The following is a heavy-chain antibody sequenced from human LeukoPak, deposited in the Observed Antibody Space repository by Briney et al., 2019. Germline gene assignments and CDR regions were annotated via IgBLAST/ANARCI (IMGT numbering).Heavy chain of an antibody. CDR2: SSAYNGNS. J-gene: IGHJ4*02. CDR3: VRDLGHVPGIFWDY. CDR1: GYTFTSYG. Sequence: ASVKVSCKASGYTFTSYGISWVRQAPGQGLEWMGWSSAYNGNSKYAEMFQARVTMTTDTATSTAYMELRGLRSDDTAAYYCVRDLGHVPGIFWDYWGQGTQVTVSS. V-gene: IGHV1-18*04. D-gene: IGHD3-10*02.